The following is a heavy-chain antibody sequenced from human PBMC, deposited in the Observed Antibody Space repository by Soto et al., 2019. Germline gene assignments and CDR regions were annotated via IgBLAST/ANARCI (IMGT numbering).Heavy chain of an antibody. CDR1: GFTFSSYA. Sequence: GGSLRLSCAASGFTFSSYAMHWVRQAPGKGLEWVAVISYDGSNKYYADSVKGRFTISRDNSKNTLYLQMNSLRAEDTAVYYCARDRPDIVLMVYAMSLYGMDVWGQGTTVTVSS. CDR2: ISYDGSNK. V-gene: IGHV3-30-3*01. CDR3: ARDRPDIVLMVYAMSLYGMDV. J-gene: IGHJ6*02. D-gene: IGHD2-8*01.